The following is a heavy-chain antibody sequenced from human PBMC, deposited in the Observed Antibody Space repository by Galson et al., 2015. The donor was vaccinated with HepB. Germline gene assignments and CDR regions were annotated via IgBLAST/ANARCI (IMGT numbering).Heavy chain of an antibody. CDR2: ISWNSDTI. Sequence: LRLSCAASGFRFDEYGMHWVRQAPGKGLEWVSGISWNSDTITYVDSVKGRFTISRDNVKNSLYLQMNSLRAEDTAFYYCAKAKYVWGTYMGYGMDVWGQGTTVTVSS. CDR3: AKAKYVWGTYMGYGMDV. CDR1: GFRFDEYG. D-gene: IGHD3-16*01. V-gene: IGHV3-9*01. J-gene: IGHJ6*02.